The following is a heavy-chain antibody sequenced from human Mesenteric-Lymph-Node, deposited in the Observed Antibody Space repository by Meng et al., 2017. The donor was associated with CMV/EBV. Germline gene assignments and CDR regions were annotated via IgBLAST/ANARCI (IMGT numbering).Heavy chain of an antibody. D-gene: IGHD2/OR15-2a*01. CDR2: INHSGST. V-gene: IGHV4-34*01. J-gene: IGHJ4*02. Sequence: TLSLTCAVYGGSFSGYYWSWIRQPPGGGLGGIGRINHSGSTNYDPSLKSRVTISVDTSKNQFSLKLSSVTAADTAVYYCARGRPGLLWGQGTLVTVSS. CDR1: GGSFSGYY. CDR3: ARGRPGLL.